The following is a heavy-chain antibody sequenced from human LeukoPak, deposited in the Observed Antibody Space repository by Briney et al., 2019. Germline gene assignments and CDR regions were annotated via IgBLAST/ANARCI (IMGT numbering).Heavy chain of an antibody. CDR2: IYYSGST. D-gene: IGHD5-24*01. Sequence: PSETLSLTCTVSGGSISSSSYYWGWICQPPGKGLEWIGSIYYSGSTYYNPSLKSRVTISVDTSKNQFSLKLSSVTAADTAVYYCARSSKGIEMATIRFDPWGQGTLVTVSS. V-gene: IGHV4-39*01. CDR1: GGSISSSSYY. J-gene: IGHJ5*02. CDR3: ARSSKGIEMATIRFDP.